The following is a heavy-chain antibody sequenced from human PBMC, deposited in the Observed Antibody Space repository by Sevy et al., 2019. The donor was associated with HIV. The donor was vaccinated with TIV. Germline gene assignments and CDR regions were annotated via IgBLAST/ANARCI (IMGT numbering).Heavy chain of an antibody. J-gene: IGHJ4*02. CDR1: GFSFSDYY. D-gene: IGHD6-13*01. CDR3: ARVRVVAADYYFDY. CDR2: IRSGSRYT. V-gene: IGHV3-11*06. Sequence: GGSLRLSCAASGFSFSDYYMTWIRQAPGKGLEWVSYIRSGSRYTNYADSVKGRFAISRDNAENSLYLQMSSLRAEDTAVYYCARVRVVAADYYFDYWGQGTLVTVSS.